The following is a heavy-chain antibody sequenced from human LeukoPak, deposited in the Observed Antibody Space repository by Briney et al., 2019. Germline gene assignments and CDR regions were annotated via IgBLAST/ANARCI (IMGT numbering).Heavy chain of an antibody. Sequence: SETLSLTCSVSGHSINSGYYWGWIRQPPGKGLEWIGYIYYSGSTNYNPSLKSRVTISVDTSKNQFSLKLSSVTAADTAVYYCARRASPWFFDYWGQGTLVTVSS. CDR3: ARRASPWFFDY. D-gene: IGHD3-10*01. CDR1: GHSINSGYY. J-gene: IGHJ4*02. V-gene: IGHV4-59*08. CDR2: IYYSGST.